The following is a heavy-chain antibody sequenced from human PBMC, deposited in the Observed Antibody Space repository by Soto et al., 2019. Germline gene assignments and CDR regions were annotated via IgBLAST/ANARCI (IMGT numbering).Heavy chain of an antibody. CDR1: GFTFSSYA. Sequence: EVQLLESGGGLVQPGGSLRLSCAASGFTFSSYAMSWVRQASGKGLEWVSAISGSGGSTYYADSVKGRFTISRDNSKNTLYLQMNSLRAEDTAVYYCAKDQDYDSSGYSFPDAFDIWGQGTMVTVSS. D-gene: IGHD3-22*01. V-gene: IGHV3-23*01. J-gene: IGHJ3*02. CDR2: ISGSGGST. CDR3: AKDQDYDSSGYSFPDAFDI.